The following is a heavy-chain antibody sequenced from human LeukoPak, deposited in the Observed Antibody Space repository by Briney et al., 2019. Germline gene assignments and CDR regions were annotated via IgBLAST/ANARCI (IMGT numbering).Heavy chain of an antibody. CDR3: AKSYGTYNWFDS. CDR2: ISGSGGST. Sequence: GGSLRLSCAASGFTFDDYGMSWVRQAPGKGLEWVSGISGSGGSTYYADSLKGRFTISRDNSKDTLYVQMNSLRAEDTAVYYCAKSYGTYNWFDSWGQGTLVTVSS. V-gene: IGHV3-23*01. D-gene: IGHD1-14*01. J-gene: IGHJ5*01. CDR1: GFTFDDYG.